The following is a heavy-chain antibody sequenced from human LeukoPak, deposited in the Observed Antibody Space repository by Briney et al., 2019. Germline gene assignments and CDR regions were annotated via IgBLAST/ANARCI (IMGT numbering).Heavy chain of an antibody. V-gene: IGHV4-34*01. CDR2: INHSGYT. J-gene: IGHJ4*02. CDR3: TRMTTGHDY. D-gene: IGHD4-17*01. CDR1: GVSFNDYY. Sequence: SETLSLTCAVSGVSFNDYYWSWVRQTPGRGLEWIGEINHSGYTNDSPSLKSRVTLSIDTSRKQFSLNLRSVTVADTGIYYCTRMTTGHDYWGQGTLVTVSS.